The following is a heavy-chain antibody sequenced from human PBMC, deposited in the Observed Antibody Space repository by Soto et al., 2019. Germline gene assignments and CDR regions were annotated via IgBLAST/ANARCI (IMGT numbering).Heavy chain of an antibody. CDR2: ISSSSSYI. J-gene: IGHJ4*02. CDR1: GFTFSSYS. V-gene: IGHV3-21*01. D-gene: IGHD7-27*01. CDR3: ASDLRGEDY. Sequence: VGSLRLSCAASGFTFSSYSMNWVRQAPGKGLEWVSSISSSSSYIYYADSVKGRFTISRDNAKNSLYLQMNSLRAEDTAVYYCASDLRGEDYWGQGTLVTVSS.